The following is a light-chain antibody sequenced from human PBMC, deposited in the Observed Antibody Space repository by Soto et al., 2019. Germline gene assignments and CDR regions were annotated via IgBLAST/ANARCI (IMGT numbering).Light chain of an antibody. CDR1: QTVFSGLNKKNY. Sequence: DIVMTKSPDSLALSLGERATMHCKSSQTVFSGLNKKNYLAWYQHKPGQPPKLLIYWASTRESGVHDRFSGSGSVTDFTLTINSLQAEDVAVYYCQQYYSPPLTFGGGTKLEIK. V-gene: IGKV4-1*01. CDR2: WAS. CDR3: QQYYSPPLT. J-gene: IGKJ4*01.